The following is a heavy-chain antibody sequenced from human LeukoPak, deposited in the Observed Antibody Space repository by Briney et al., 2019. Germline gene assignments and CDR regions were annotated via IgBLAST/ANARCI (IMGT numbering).Heavy chain of an antibody. D-gene: IGHD3-3*01. CDR3: ARGRPRGFSPYYFDY. CDR2: INHSGST. V-gene: IGHV4-34*01. Sequence: PSETLSLTCAVYGGSFSGYYWSWIRQPPGKGLEWIGEINHSGSTNYNPSLKSRVTISVDTSKNQFSLKLSSVTAADTAVYYCARGRPRGFSPYYFDYWGQGTLVTVSS. J-gene: IGHJ4*02. CDR1: GGSFSGYY.